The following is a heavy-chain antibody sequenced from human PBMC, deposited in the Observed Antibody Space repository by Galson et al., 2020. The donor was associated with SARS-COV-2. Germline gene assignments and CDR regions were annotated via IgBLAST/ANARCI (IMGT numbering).Heavy chain of an antibody. CDR1: GFTVSSYS. Sequence: GGSLRLSCAASGFTVSSYSMNWVRQAPGKGLEWVSYISSSSSTIYYADAVKGRFTISRDNAKNSLYLQMNSLRDEDTAVYYCARGKGTIFGVVIIVPAWFDPWGQGTLVTVSS. V-gene: IGHV3-48*02. CDR3: ARGKGTIFGVVIIVPAWFDP. CDR2: ISSSSSTI. J-gene: IGHJ5*02. D-gene: IGHD3-3*01.